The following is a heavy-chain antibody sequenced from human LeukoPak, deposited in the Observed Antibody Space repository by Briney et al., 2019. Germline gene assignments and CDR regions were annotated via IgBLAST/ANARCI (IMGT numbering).Heavy chain of an antibody. J-gene: IGHJ1*01. CDR2: IYSGGDT. Sequence: GGSLRLSCAASGFTVSSNYMGWVRQAPGKGLEWVSVIYSGGDTYYADSVKGRFTISRDNSKNTLYLQMNSLRAEDTAVYYCAKKSGYSSSWFQHWGQGTLVTVSS. CDR3: AKKSGYSSSWFQH. V-gene: IGHV3-53*01. CDR1: GFTVSSNY. D-gene: IGHD6-13*01.